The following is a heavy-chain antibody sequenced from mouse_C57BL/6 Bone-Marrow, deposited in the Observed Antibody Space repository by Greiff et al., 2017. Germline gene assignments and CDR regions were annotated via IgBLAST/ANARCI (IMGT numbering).Heavy chain of an antibody. CDR2: IDPSDSYT. D-gene: IGHD2-1*01. V-gene: IGHV1-69*01. J-gene: IGHJ2*01. CDR1: GYTFTSYW. Sequence: QVQLQQPGAELVMPGASVKLSCKASGYTFTSYWMHWVKQRPGQGLEWIGEIDPSDSYTNYNQKFKGKSTLTVDKSSSTAYMKLSSLTSEDSAVYYCASLIYYGFDYWGQGTTLTVSS. CDR3: ASLIYYGFDY.